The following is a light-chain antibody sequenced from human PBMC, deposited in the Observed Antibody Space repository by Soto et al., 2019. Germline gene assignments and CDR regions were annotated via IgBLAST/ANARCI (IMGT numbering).Light chain of an antibody. CDR1: QSFGSSY. Sequence: EIVLTQSPGTLSLSPGEGATLSCRASQSFGSSYLAWYQQKPGQAPRLLIYGASSRATGIPDRFSGSGSGTDFTLTISSLEPEDFAVYYCHQYGGSPTFGGGTKVVIK. V-gene: IGKV3-20*01. J-gene: IGKJ4*01. CDR3: HQYGGSPT. CDR2: GAS.